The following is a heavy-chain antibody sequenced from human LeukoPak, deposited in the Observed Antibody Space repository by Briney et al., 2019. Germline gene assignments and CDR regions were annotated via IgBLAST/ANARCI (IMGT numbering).Heavy chain of an antibody. Sequence: GGSLRLSCAASGFTFSSYEMHWVRQAPGKGLEWVSYITSSGSIIYYADSVKGRFTISRDNAKNSLYLQMNSLRAEDTAVYYCARSITFGGVIALYGVDVWGHGTTVTVSS. V-gene: IGHV3-48*03. CDR3: ARSITFGGVIALYGVDV. J-gene: IGHJ6*02. D-gene: IGHD3-16*02. CDR1: GFTFSSYE. CDR2: ITSSGSII.